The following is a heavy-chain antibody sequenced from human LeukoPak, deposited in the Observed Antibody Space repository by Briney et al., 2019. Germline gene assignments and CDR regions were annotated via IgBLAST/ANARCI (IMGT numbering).Heavy chain of an antibody. CDR3: ARGAYCSGGRCPGAFDI. J-gene: IGHJ3*02. V-gene: IGHV3-33*01. D-gene: IGHD2-15*01. CDR2: IWYDGSNK. CDR1: GFTFSTYA. Sequence: GRSLRLSCAASGFTFSTYAMYWVRQAPGKGLEWVTVIWYDGSNKYYADSAKGRFTISRDNSKNTLYLQMNSLRADDTAVYYCARGAYCSGGRCPGAFDIWGQGTMVTVSS.